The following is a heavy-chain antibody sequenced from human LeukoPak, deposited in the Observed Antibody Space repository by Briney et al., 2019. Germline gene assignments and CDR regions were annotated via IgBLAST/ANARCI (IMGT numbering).Heavy chain of an antibody. J-gene: IGHJ4*02. Sequence: GSGPTLVKPTQTLTLTCTFSGFSLSTSGVGVGWIRQPPGKALEWLALIYWNDDKRYSPSLKSRLTISKDTSKSQVVLTMTNMDPVDTATYYCARISPGPYSSSWYGDYWGQGTLVTVSS. CDR2: IYWNDDK. D-gene: IGHD6-13*01. CDR3: ARISPGPYSSSWYGDY. CDR1: GFSLSTSGVG. V-gene: IGHV2-5*01.